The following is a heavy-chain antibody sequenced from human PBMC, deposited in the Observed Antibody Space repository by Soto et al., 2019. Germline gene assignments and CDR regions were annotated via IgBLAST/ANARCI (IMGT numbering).Heavy chain of an antibody. D-gene: IGHD2-2*01. CDR1: GYTFTSYG. CDR3: AASDCSSTSCYDLGSGFDY. V-gene: IGHV1-18*01. J-gene: IGHJ4*02. Sequence: ASVKVSCKASGYTFTSYGISWVRQAPGQGLEWMGWISAYNGNTNYAQKLQGRATMTTETSTSTAYMELRSLRSDDTAVYYCAASDCSSTSCYDLGSGFDYWGQGTLVTVSS. CDR2: ISAYNGNT.